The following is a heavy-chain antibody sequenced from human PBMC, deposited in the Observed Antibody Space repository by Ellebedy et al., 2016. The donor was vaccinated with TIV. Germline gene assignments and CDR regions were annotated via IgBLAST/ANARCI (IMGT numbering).Heavy chain of an antibody. D-gene: IGHD5-18*01. CDR1: GGSISSYY. Sequence: SETLSLTCTVSGGSISSYYWSWIRQPPGKGLEWIGYLYYSGSSNYNPSLKSRVTMSVDTSKNQFSLKLSSVTAADTAVYYCARAAVDTAMVGPFPLDYWGQGTLVTVSS. J-gene: IGHJ4*02. CDR2: LYYSGSS. CDR3: ARAAVDTAMVGPFPLDY. V-gene: IGHV4-59*01.